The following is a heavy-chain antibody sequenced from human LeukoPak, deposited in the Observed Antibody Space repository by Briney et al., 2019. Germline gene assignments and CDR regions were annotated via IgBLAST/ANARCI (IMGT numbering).Heavy chain of an antibody. CDR1: GFTFSSYG. CDR3: ARESYPYSSSWYPFDY. J-gene: IGHJ4*02. CDR2: IWYDGSNK. D-gene: IGHD6-13*01. V-gene: IGHV3-33*01. Sequence: GGSLRLSCAASGFTFSSYGMHWVRQAPGKGLEWVAVIWYDGSNKYYADCVKGRFTISRDNSKNTLYLQMNSLRAEDTAVYYCARESYPYSSSWYPFDYWGQGTLVTVSS.